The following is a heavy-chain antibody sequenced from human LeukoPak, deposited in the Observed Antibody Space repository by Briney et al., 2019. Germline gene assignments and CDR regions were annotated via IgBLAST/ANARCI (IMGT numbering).Heavy chain of an antibody. Sequence: GGSLRLSCAASGFTFSSYGMHWVRQAPGKGLEWVAFIRYDGSNKYYADSVKGRFTISRDNSKNTLYLQMNSLRAEDTAVYYCAKGIDFWSGYYTPDYWGQGTLVTVSS. CDR2: IRYDGSNK. V-gene: IGHV3-30*02. CDR3: AKGIDFWSGYYTPDY. J-gene: IGHJ4*02. CDR1: GFTFSSYG. D-gene: IGHD3-3*01.